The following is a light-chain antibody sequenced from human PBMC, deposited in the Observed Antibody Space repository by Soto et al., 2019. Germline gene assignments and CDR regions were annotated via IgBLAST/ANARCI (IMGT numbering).Light chain of an antibody. V-gene: IGKV1-9*01. J-gene: IGKJ4*01. CDR1: QGIRNY. CDR3: QQLNSYPLLT. CDR2: AAS. Sequence: DIQMTQSPTSLSASVGDRVTITCRASQGIRNYVAWYQQIPGKAPKLLIYAASTLQSGVPSRFSGSGSGTEFTLTISSLQPEDFATYYCQQLNSYPLLTFGGGTKVEIK.